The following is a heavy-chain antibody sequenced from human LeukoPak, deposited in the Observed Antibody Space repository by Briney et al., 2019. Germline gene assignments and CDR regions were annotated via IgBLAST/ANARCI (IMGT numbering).Heavy chain of an antibody. D-gene: IGHD2-2*03. CDR2: IYPGHSDT. CDR3: ARLGYCSSTSCYAAVY. J-gene: IGHJ4*02. Sequence: GGSLKISCKGSGSRFTNYWIGWVRQMPEKGLEWMGIIYPGHSDTRYSPSFQGQVTISADKSISTAYLQWSSLKASDTAMYYCARLGYCSSTSCYAAVYWGQGTLVTVSS. V-gene: IGHV5-51*01. CDR1: GSRFTNYW.